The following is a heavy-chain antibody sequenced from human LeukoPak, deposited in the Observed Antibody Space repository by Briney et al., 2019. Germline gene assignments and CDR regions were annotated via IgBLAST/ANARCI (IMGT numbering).Heavy chain of an antibody. Sequence: PSETLSLTCTVSGGSISGSLYYWGWIRQPPGKGLEWIGSIFYSGITYYNPSLQSRVTISVDTSKGQFSLHLSSVTAADTALYYCARIIVVTSTDYFDSWGQGTLVTVSS. D-gene: IGHD2/OR15-2a*01. J-gene: IGHJ4*02. V-gene: IGHV4-39*01. CDR2: IFYSGIT. CDR3: ARIIVVTSTDYFDS. CDR1: GGSISGSLYY.